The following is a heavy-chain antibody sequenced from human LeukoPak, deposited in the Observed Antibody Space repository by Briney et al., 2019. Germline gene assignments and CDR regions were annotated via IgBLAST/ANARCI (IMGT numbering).Heavy chain of an antibody. D-gene: IGHD2-15*01. Sequence: SETLSLTCAVSGASISSASDYWGWIRQPPGKGLEWLGSIYYGGSTYENPSLRSRVTISVDMSKNQFSLKLTSVTAADTAVYYCARIGGGSWRNPGYWFDPWGQGNLVTVSS. CDR2: IYYGGST. V-gene: IGHV4-39*01. CDR3: ARIGGGSWRNPGYWFDP. CDR1: GASISSASDY. J-gene: IGHJ5*02.